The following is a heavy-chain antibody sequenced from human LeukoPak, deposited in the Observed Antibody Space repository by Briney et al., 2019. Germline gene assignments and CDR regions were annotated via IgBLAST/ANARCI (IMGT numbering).Heavy chain of an antibody. Sequence: SETLSLTCAVYGGSFSGYYWSWIRQPPGKGLEGIGEINHSGSTNYNPSLKSRVTISVDTSKNQFSLKLSSVTAADTAVYYCASGSRRITMVRGVQHFDYWGQGTLVTVSS. J-gene: IGHJ4*02. CDR2: INHSGST. CDR1: GGSFSGYY. V-gene: IGHV4-34*01. CDR3: ASGSRRITMVRGVQHFDY. D-gene: IGHD3-10*01.